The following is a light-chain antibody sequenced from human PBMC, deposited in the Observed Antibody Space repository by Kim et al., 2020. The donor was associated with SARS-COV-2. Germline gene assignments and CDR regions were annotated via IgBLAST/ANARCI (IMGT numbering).Light chain of an antibody. CDR2: LGS. J-gene: IGKJ1*01. CDR3: MQALQSPWT. V-gene: IGKV2-28*01. CDR1: QSLLHTNGYNY. Sequence: DIVMTQSPLSLPVTAGEPASISCRSSQSLLHTNGYNYLDWYLQKPGQSPQLLIYLGSHRASGVPDRFSVSGSGTDFTLKISRVEAGDVGVYYCMQALQSPWTFGQGTQVDIK.